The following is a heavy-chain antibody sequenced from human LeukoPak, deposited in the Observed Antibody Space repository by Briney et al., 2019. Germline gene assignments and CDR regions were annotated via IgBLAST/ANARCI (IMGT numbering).Heavy chain of an antibody. CDR1: GFTFSSYA. V-gene: IGHV3-30-3*01. Sequence: PGGSLRLSCAASGFTFSSYAMHWVRQAPGKGLEWVAVISYDGSNKYYADSVKGRFTISRDNSKNTLYLQMNSLRAEDTAVYYCARARAPATVTKDFDYWGQGTLVTVSS. J-gene: IGHJ4*02. CDR3: ARARAPATVTKDFDY. CDR2: ISYDGSNK. D-gene: IGHD4-17*01.